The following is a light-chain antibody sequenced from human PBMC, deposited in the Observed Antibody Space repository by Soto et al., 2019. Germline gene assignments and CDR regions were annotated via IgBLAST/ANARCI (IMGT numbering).Light chain of an antibody. J-gene: IGLJ1*01. CDR1: SSDVGGYNY. V-gene: IGLV2-11*01. CDR3: CSFSGSPYV. CDR2: DVS. Sequence: QSVLTQPRSVSGSPRQSVTISCTGTSSDVGGYNYVSWYQQHPGKAPKLMIYDVSKRPSGVSDRFSGSKSGNTASLTISGLQAEDEADYYCCSFSGSPYVFGTGTKLTVL.